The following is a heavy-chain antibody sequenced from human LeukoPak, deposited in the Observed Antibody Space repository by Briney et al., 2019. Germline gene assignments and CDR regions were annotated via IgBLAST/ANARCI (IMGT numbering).Heavy chain of an antibody. CDR3: AKDYYDSSIFSAPHLFAC. J-gene: IGHJ4*02. V-gene: IGHV3-23*01. Sequence: PGGSLRLSCAASGFTFSSHAMTWVRQASGKGLEWVSSIRGSGGNTYYADSVKGRFTISRDNFQNTLYLQMNSLRAEDTAVYYCAKDYYDSSIFSAPHLFACWDQGILVTVSS. CDR1: GFTFSSHA. D-gene: IGHD3-22*01. CDR2: IRGSGGNT.